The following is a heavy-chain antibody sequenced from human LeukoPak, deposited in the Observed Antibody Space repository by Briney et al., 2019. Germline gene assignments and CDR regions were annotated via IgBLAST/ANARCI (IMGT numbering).Heavy chain of an antibody. CDR2: ISAYNGNT. Sequence: ASVKVSCKASGYTFTSYGISWVRQSPGQGLEWMGWISAYNGNTNYAQKLQGRVTITADESTSTAYMELSSLRSEDTAVYYCANTPFGFDWLFFFDYWGQGTLLTVSS. V-gene: IGHV1-18*01. CDR3: ANTPFGFDWLFFFDY. J-gene: IGHJ4*02. CDR1: GYTFTSYG. D-gene: IGHD3-9*01.